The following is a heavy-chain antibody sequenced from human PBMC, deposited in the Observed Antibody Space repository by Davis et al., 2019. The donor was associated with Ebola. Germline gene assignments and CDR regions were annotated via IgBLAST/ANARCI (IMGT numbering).Heavy chain of an antibody. CDR2: ISYDGSNK. D-gene: IGHD6-6*01. V-gene: IGHV3-30*18. CDR3: AKDRVHGVFPDY. J-gene: IGHJ4*02. Sequence: GGSLRPSCAASGFTFSSYGMHWVRQAPGKGLEWVAVISYDGSNKYYADSVKGRFTISRDNSKTTLYLQMNSLRAEDSAIYYCAKDRVHGVFPDYWGQGTLVTVSS. CDR1: GFTFSSYG.